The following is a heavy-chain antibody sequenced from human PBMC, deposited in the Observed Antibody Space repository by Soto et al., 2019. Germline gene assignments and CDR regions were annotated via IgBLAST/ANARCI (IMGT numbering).Heavy chain of an antibody. CDR3: ARARGYYESRGYSGYFFDF. CDR2: IYSGDTT. CDR1: GFTVSSNY. Sequence: GGSLRLSCAASGFTVSSNYMSWVRQAPGKGLEWVSVIYSGDTTNYGDSVKGRFTISRDNSKNTLYLQMNNLRAEDTAVYYCARARGYYESRGYSGYFFDFWGQGIQVTVSS. V-gene: IGHV3-53*01. D-gene: IGHD3-22*01. J-gene: IGHJ4*02.